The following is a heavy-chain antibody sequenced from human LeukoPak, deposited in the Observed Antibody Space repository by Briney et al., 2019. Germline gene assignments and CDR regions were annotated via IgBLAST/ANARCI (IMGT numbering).Heavy chain of an antibody. D-gene: IGHD2-15*01. CDR2: INHSGST. J-gene: IGHJ4*02. Sequence: SETLSLTCAVYGGSLSGYYWSWIRQPPGKGLEWIGEINHSGSTNYNPSLKSRVTISVDTSKNQFSLKLSSVTAADTAVYYCAKGGWSPGYWGQGTLVTVSS. CDR1: GGSLSGYY. CDR3: AKGGWSPGY. V-gene: IGHV4-34*01.